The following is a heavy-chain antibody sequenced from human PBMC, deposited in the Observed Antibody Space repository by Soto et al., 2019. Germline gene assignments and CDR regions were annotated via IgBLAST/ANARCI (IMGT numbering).Heavy chain of an antibody. J-gene: IGHJ6*02. Sequence: GGSLRLSCAASGFTFSSYGMHWVRQAPGKGLEWVAVISYDGSNKYYADSVKGRFTISRDNSKNTLYLQMNSLRAEDTAVYYCAKGGLYSSSYYYYGMDVWGQGTTVTVSS. CDR1: GFTFSSYG. CDR2: ISYDGSNK. CDR3: AKGGLYSSSYYYYGMDV. V-gene: IGHV3-30*18. D-gene: IGHD6-6*01.